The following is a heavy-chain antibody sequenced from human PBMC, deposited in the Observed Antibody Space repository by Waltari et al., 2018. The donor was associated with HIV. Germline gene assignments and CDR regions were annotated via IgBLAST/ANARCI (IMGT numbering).Heavy chain of an antibody. J-gene: IGHJ2*01. CDR2: IYWNDIE. D-gene: IGHD3-22*01. V-gene: IGHV2-5*01. Sequence: QITLKESGPALLKPTQTLTLTCSFPGFPLPSHGVGVAWFRQPPGKALEWLALIYWNDIERYSPSLKNRLTITKDTSKNQVVLAMTNVDPVDTATYLYAHGPRPYYDSNRSPPLDWFFDLWGRGTLVTVSS. CDR3: AHGPRPYYDSNRSPPLDWFFDL. CDR1: GFPLPSHGVG.